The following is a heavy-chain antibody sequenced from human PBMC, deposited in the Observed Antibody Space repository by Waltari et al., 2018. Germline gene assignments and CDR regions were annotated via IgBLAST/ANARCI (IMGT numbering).Heavy chain of an antibody. D-gene: IGHD5-12*01. Sequence: EVQLLESGGGLVQPGGSLRLSCAASGFTFSSYALSWVRQAPGKGLEWVSAISGSGGSTYYADSVKGRFTISRYNSKNTLYLQMNSLRAEDTAVYYCAKGDSGYDSLFLRLRVCPNWFDPWGQGTLVTVSS. CDR2: ISGSGGST. J-gene: IGHJ5*02. V-gene: IGHV3-23*01. CDR3: AKGDSGYDSLFLRLRVCPNWFDP. CDR1: GFTFSSYA.